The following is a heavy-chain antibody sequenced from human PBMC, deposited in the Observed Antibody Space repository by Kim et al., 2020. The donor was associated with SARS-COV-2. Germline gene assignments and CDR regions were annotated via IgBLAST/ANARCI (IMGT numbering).Heavy chain of an antibody. CDR1: GFTFSSYS. CDR2: ISSSSSYI. D-gene: IGHD6-13*01. J-gene: IGHJ4*02. Sequence: GGSLRLSCAASGFTFSSYSMNWVRQAPGKGLEWVSSISSSSSYIYYADSVKGRFTISRDNAKNSLYLQMNSLRAEDTAVYYCARSHSSSWYGYYFDYWGQGTLVTVSS. V-gene: IGHV3-21*01. CDR3: ARSHSSSWYGYYFDY.